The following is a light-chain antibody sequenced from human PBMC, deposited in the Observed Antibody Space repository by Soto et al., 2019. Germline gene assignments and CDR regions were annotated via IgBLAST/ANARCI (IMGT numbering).Light chain of an antibody. CDR2: DAA. CDR1: PSLSNF. Sequence: DIQMTQSPSSLSASVGDRVTITCRASPSLSNFLNWYQHRLGKAPKLLLSDAASLQSGGPSRVSGSGAGTDFTLSISGRQPEDVATHYCQQSYVTPRTVGQGTKVDI. CDR3: QQSYVTPRT. J-gene: IGKJ1*01. V-gene: IGKV1-39*01.